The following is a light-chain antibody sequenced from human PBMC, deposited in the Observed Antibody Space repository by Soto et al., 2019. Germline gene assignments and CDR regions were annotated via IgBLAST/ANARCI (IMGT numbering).Light chain of an antibody. V-gene: IGLV2-8*01. CDR2: EVS. CDR3: SSFAGNNNFV. CDR1: SSDVGGYNY. J-gene: IGLJ2*01. Sequence: QSALTQPPSASGSPGQSVTISCTGTSSDVGGYNYVSWYQQHPGKAPKLMISEVSKRPSGVPDRCSGSKSGNTASLTVSGLQAEDEADYYCSSFAGNNNFVFGGGTKLTVL.